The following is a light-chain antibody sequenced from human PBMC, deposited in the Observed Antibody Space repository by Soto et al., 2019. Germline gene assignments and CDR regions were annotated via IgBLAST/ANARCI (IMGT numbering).Light chain of an antibody. J-gene: IGKJ1*01. CDR1: QSVSSSY. Sequence: DIVLTQSPGTLSLSPGERATLSCRASQSVSSSYLAWYQQKPGQAPRLLIYGASSRATGIPDRFSGSGSGTDFTLTISRLETEDFAVYYCQQYGSFPWTFGQGTKVEIK. CDR3: QQYGSFPWT. V-gene: IGKV3-20*01. CDR2: GAS.